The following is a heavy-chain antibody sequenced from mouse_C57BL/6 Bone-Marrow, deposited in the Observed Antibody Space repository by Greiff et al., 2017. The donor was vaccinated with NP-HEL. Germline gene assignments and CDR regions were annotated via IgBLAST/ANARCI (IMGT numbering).Heavy chain of an antibody. CDR2: IWSGGST. J-gene: IGHJ4*01. V-gene: IGHV2-4*01. Sequence: VMLVESGPGLVQPSQSLSITCTVSGFSLTSYGVHWVRQPPGKGLEWLGVIWSGGSTDYNAAFISRLSISKDNSKSQVFFKMNSLQADDTAIYYCAKMKTGAMDYWGQGTSVTVSS. CDR1: GFSLTSYG. CDR3: AKMKTGAMDY.